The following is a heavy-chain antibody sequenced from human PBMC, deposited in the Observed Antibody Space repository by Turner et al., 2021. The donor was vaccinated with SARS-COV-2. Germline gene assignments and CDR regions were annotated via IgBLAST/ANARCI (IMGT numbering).Heavy chain of an antibody. CDR3: ATGYQLRVNWFDP. V-gene: IGHV1-24*01. CDR1: GYTLTELS. D-gene: IGHD2-2*01. Sequence: QVQLVPSGAEVKKPGASVTVSCKLSGYTLTELSMYWVRQAPGKGLEWMGGFDPEDGETIYAQKFQGRVTMTEDTSTDTAYMELSSLRSEDTAVYYCATGYQLRVNWFDPWGQGTLVTVSS. CDR2: FDPEDGET. J-gene: IGHJ5*02.